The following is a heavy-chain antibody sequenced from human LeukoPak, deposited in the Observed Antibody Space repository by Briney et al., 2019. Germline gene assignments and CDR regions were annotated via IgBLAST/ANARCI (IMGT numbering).Heavy chain of an antibody. V-gene: IGHV3-43D*03. J-gene: IGHJ4*02. CDR2: ISWDGGTT. D-gene: IGHD3-10*01. CDR3: ARVYGSGSYSENGIDY. CDR1: GFTFDDYA. Sequence: GGSLRLSCAASGFTFDDYAMHWVRQAPGKGLEWVSVISWDGGTTYYADSVKGRFTISRDNSKNSLYLQMNSLRPEDPALYYCARVYGSGSYSENGIDYWGQGTMVSVCS.